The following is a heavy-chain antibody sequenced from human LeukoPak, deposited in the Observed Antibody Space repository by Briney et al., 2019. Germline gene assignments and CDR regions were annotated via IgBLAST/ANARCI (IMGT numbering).Heavy chain of an antibody. CDR3: ARGPTMSYYDSSGYYGIDY. CDR1: GFTFSNYW. CDR2: IDRDGSDK. J-gene: IGHJ4*02. D-gene: IGHD3-22*01. Sequence: PGGSLRLSCAASGFTFSNYWMSWVRQAPGKGLECVTNIDRDGSDKYYVDSVRGRFTISRDSATNSLYLQMNSLRAEDTAVYYCARGPTMSYYDSSGYYGIDYWGQGTLVTVSS. V-gene: IGHV3-7*01.